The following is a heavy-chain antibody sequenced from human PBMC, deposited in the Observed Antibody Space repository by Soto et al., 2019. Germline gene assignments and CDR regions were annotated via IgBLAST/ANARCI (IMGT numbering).Heavy chain of an antibody. J-gene: IGHJ3*02. CDR2: IYPGDSDT. CDR1: GYSFTSYW. D-gene: IGHD3-22*01. CDR3: AGTYYYDSIPTGAFDI. Sequence: GESLKISCKGSGYSFTSYWIGWVRQMPGKGLEWMGIIYPGDSDTRYSPSFQGQVTISADKSISTAYLQWSSLKASDTAMYYCAGTYYYDSIPTGAFDIWGQGTMVTVSS. V-gene: IGHV5-51*01.